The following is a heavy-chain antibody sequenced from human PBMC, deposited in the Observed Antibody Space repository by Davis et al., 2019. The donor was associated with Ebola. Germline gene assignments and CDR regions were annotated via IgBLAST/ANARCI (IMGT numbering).Heavy chain of an antibody. J-gene: IGHJ6*02. D-gene: IGHD2-2*01. V-gene: IGHV3-21*01. CDR3: ARDGLWPNLHCSSTSCSWGGYYYYGMDV. CDR1: GFTFSSYS. Sequence: PGGSLRLSCAASGFTFSSYSMNWVRQAPGKGLEWVSSISSSSSYIYYQDSVKGRFTISRDNAKNSLYLQMNSLRAEDTAVYYCARDGLWPNLHCSSTSCSWGGYYYYGMDVWGQGTTVTVSS. CDR2: ISSSSSYI.